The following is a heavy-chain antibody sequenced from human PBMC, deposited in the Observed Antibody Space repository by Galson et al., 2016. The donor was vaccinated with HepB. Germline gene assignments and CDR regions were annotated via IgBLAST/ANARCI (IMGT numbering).Heavy chain of an antibody. V-gene: IGHV3-11*01. Sequence: SLRLSCAASGFTFSDYYMTWIRQAPGKGLEWVSHISSSGDTIHYADSVKGRFSISRDNAKTSLYLQMNSLRAGDTAVYYCARNLLEVQRYSSSWRYTMDVWGEGTTVTVSS. CDR1: GFTFSDYY. D-gene: IGHD6-13*01. CDR3: ARNLLEVQRYSSSWRYTMDV. J-gene: IGHJ6*04. CDR2: ISSSGDTI.